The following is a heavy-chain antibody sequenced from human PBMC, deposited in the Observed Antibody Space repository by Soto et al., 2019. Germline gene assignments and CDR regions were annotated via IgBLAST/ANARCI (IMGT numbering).Heavy chain of an antibody. CDR2: ISAYNGNT. V-gene: IGHV1-18*01. CDR1: GYTFTSHG. D-gene: IGHD1-1*01. Sequence: AAVPVSRKASGYTFTSHGISWVRQAPGHRLECMGWISAYNGNTNQAQKLQGRVTMTTDKSTSTAYMELRSLRSDDTAVYYCARGGNNLSTPATGYGMDVWGQGTTVTVSS. J-gene: IGHJ6*02. CDR3: ARGGNNLSTPATGYGMDV.